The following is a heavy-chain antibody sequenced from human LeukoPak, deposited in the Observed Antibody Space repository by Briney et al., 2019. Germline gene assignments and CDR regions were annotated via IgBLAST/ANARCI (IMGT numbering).Heavy chain of an antibody. CDR2: IYYSGST. CDR3: ARTLYGDYGFDAFDI. D-gene: IGHD4-17*01. Sequence: SETLSLTCTVSGDSISSYYWSWIRQPPGKGLEWIGYIYYSGSTNYNPSLKSRVTISVDTSKNQFSLKLSSVTAADTAVYYCARTLYGDYGFDAFDIWGQGTMVTVSS. V-gene: IGHV4-59*01. J-gene: IGHJ3*02. CDR1: GDSISSYY.